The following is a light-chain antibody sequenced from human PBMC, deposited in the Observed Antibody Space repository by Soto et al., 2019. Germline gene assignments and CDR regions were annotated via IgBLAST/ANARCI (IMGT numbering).Light chain of an antibody. V-gene: IGKV2-24*01. Sequence: EIVMTQTPLSAPVTLGQSDSISCRSSQSLVHSDRNTYLSWFHQRPGHPPRLLIYKVSKRFSGVPDRFGGSGSWTYFTLKIDRVEADEVGLYYCLQLSHVPWTFGQGTKV. CDR3: LQLSHVPWT. J-gene: IGKJ1*01. CDR2: KVS. CDR1: QSLVHSDRNTY.